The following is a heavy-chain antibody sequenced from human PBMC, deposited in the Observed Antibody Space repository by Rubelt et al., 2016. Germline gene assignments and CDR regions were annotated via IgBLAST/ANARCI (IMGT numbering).Heavy chain of an antibody. V-gene: IGHV3-64*07. CDR2: ISSNGGST. Sequence: EVQLLESGGGLVQPGGSLRLSCAASGFTFSSYAMHWVRQAPGKGLEYVSAISSNGGSTYYADSVKGRFTISRDNSKNTLYLQMGSLRAEDMAVYYCARGTTMVRGVTIFDYWGQGTLVTVSS. CDR3: ARGTTMVRGVTIFDY. CDR1: GFTFSSYA. J-gene: IGHJ4*02. D-gene: IGHD3-10*01.